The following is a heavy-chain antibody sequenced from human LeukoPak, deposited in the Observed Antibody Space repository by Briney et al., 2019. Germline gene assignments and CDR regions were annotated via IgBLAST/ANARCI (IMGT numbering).Heavy chain of an antibody. CDR1: GFTFSSHW. CDR2: ISSSSSYI. D-gene: IGHD6-19*01. V-gene: IGHV3-21*01. J-gene: IGHJ4*02. CDR3: AREGYLVAVAGPNLDY. Sequence: PGGSLRLSCAASGFTFSSHWMHWVRQVPGKGPVWVSSISSSSSYIYYADSVKGRFTISRDNAKNSLYLQMNSLRAEDTAVYYCAREGYLVAVAGPNLDYWGQGTLVTVSS.